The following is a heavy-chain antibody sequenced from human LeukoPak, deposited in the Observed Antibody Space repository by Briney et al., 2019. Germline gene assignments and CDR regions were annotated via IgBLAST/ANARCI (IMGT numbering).Heavy chain of an antibody. Sequence: ASVKVSCKASGYTFTSYDIIWVRQATGQGLEWMGWMNPNSGNTGYAQKFQGRVTMTRNTSISTAYMELSSLRSEDTAVYYCARGTKPGYGDYYYYYYMDVWGKGTTVTVSS. D-gene: IGHD4-17*01. CDR2: MNPNSGNT. J-gene: IGHJ6*03. CDR3: ARGTKPGYGDYYYYYYMDV. V-gene: IGHV1-8*01. CDR1: GYTFTSYD.